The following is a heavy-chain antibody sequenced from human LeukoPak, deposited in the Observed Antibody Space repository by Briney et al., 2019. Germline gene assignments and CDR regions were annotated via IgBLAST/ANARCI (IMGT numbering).Heavy chain of an antibody. CDR2: IDKHGSGK. CDR1: GFTFSISW. Sequence: GGSLRLSCVASGFTFSISWVTWVGQAPGKGLEWVANIDKHGSGKYYVDSVKGRFAISRDYASNSVFLQMDSLRAEDTSVYYCARDAGWGYYDLWGQGTPVTVSS. CDR3: ARDAGWGYYDL. V-gene: IGHV3-7*01. D-gene: IGHD1-26*01. J-gene: IGHJ4*02.